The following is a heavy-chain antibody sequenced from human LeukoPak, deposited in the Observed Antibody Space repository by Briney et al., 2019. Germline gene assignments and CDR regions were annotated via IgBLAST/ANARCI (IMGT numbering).Heavy chain of an antibody. CDR1: GFTFSSYS. V-gene: IGHV3-21*01. CDR2: ISSSSSYI. CDR3: ARVWFGELYLFDY. Sequence: PGGSLRPSCAASGFTFSSYSMNWVRQAPGKGLEWVSSISSSSSYIYYADSVKGRFTISRDNAKNSLYLQMNSLRAEDTAVYYCARVWFGELYLFDYWGQGTLVTVSS. J-gene: IGHJ4*02. D-gene: IGHD3-10*01.